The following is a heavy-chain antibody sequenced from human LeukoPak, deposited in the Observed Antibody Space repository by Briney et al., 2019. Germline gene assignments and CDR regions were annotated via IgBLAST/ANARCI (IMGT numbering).Heavy chain of an antibody. CDR1: GYTFTSSY. CDR3: AREEIVVLPTATSSVAFDI. J-gene: IGHJ3*02. V-gene: IGHV1-46*01. D-gene: IGHD2-2*01. Sequence: GASVKVSCKASGYTFTSSYMHWVRQAPGQGLEWMGIINPSGGSASYAQKFQGRVTMTRDTSTSTVYMELSSLRSEDTAVYYCAREEIVVLPTATSSVAFDIWGQGTMVTVSS. CDR2: INPSGGSA.